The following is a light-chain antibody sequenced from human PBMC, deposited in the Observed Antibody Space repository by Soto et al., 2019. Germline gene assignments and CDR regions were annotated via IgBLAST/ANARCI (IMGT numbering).Light chain of an antibody. CDR1: QSLVHSDGIAY. V-gene: IGKV2-30*02. J-gene: IGKJ5*01. CDR3: MQGTHWPIT. CDR2: KVS. Sequence: ITQAPLSLPGTLGRPASISCRANQSLVHSDGIAYFSWFQQRPGRSPRRLSYKVSNRDSGVPARFSGSGSGTDFALKISRVEAEDVGVYYCMQGTHWPITCGQGTRRAI.